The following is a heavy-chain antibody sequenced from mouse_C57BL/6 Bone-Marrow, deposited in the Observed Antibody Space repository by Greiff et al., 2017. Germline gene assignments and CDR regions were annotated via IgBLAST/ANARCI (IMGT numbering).Heavy chain of an antibody. J-gene: IGHJ2*01. CDR1: GYTFTSYG. CDR3: ARYPITTVVATDY. V-gene: IGHV1-81*01. Sequence: VMLVESGAELARPGASVKLSCKASGYTFTSYGISWVKQRTGQGLEWIGEIYPRSGNTYYNEKFTGKATLTADKSSSTAYMEVRSLTSEDSAVYFCARYPITTVVATDYWSQGTTLTVSS. D-gene: IGHD1-1*01. CDR2: IYPRSGNT.